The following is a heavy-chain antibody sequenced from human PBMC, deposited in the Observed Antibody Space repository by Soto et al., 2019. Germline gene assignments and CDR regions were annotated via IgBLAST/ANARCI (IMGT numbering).Heavy chain of an antibody. CDR1: GGTFSSYT. J-gene: IGHJ2*01. CDR2: IIPILGIA. Sequence: SVKVSCKASGGTFSSYTISWVRQAPGQGLEWMGRIIPILGIANYAQKFQGRVTITADKSTSTAYMELSSLRSEDTAVYYCARDFGDLGYCSGGSCYGRYFDLWGRGTLVTVSS. V-gene: IGHV1-69*04. D-gene: IGHD2-15*01. CDR3: ARDFGDLGYCSGGSCYGRYFDL.